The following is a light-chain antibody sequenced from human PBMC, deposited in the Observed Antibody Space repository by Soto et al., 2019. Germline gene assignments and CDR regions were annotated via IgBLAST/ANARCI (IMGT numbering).Light chain of an antibody. CDR3: SSYTSSTVV. V-gene: IGLV2-14*01. CDR1: SSDVGGYNY. Sequence: QSALTQPASVSGSPGQSITISCTGTSSDVGGYNYVSWYQQHPGKAPKLMIYEVSNRPSGVSNRFSGSKSGNTASLTISGLQAEDEADYYCSSYTSSTVVFGGGTKVTFL. CDR2: EVS. J-gene: IGLJ2*01.